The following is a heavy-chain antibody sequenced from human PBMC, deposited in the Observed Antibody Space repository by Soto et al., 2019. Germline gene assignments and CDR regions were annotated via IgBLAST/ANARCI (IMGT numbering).Heavy chain of an antibody. Sequence: QLQLQESGSGLVKPSQTLSLTCAVSGGSISSGGYFWSWIRQPPGKGLEWIGYTYHSGTTYYNPSLKSRVTISVDRSKNQFSLKLSSVTAADTAVYYCARGLGPWGQGTLVTVSS. J-gene: IGHJ5*02. CDR3: ARGLGP. V-gene: IGHV4-30-2*01. CDR1: GGSISSGGYF. CDR2: TYHSGTT.